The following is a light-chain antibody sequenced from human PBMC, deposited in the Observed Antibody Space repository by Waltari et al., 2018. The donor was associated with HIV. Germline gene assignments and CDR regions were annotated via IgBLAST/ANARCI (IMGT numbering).Light chain of an antibody. CDR3: QSYDRSLSASVV. J-gene: IGLJ2*01. Sequence: QSVLTQPPSVSGAPGQRVTISCTGGSSNIGADYDVHWYQQIPGTAPKLLIFGTKMRPSGVPERFSAPKSGTSAALAITGLQAEDEADYFCQSYDRSLSASVVFGGGTKLTVL. V-gene: IGLV1-40*01. CDR1: SSNIGADYD. CDR2: GTK.